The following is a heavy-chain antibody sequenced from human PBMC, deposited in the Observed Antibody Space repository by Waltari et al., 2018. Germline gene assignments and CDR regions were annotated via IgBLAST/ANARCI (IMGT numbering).Heavy chain of an antibody. J-gene: IGHJ4*02. CDR3: ARDAMVRGVIIGGY. CDR1: GYTFTSYD. D-gene: IGHD3-10*01. CDR2: MNPNSGNT. Sequence: QEQLVQSGDEVKKPGASVKVSCKASGYTFTSYDINWVRQATGQGLEWMGWMNPNSGNTGYAQKFQGRVTMTRNTSISTAYMELSSLRSEDTAVYYCARDAMVRGVIIGGYWGQGTLVTVSS. V-gene: IGHV1-8*01.